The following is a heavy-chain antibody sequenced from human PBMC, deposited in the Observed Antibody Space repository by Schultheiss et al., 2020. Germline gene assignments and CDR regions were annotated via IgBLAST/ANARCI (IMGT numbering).Heavy chain of an antibody. CDR3: ARGGKKYTYASNWYFDV. CDR2: NKFDDSYT. J-gene: IGHJ2*01. D-gene: IGHD3-16*01. Sequence: GGSLRLSCAASGFTFSSYAMSWVRQAPGKGLEWVSGNKFDDSYTSSADSVKGRFAFSRDNDKNTVYLQMNSLRPEDTAVYYCARGGKKYTYASNWYFDVWGRGTLVTVSS. CDR1: GFTFSSYA. V-gene: IGHV3-23*01.